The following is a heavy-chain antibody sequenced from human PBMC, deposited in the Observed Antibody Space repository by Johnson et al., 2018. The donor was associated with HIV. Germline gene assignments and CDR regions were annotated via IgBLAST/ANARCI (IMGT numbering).Heavy chain of an antibody. J-gene: IGHJ3*02. Sequence: VQLVESGGGVVQSGGSLRLSCAASGFTFSNFGMHWVRQAPGKGLEWVAFIPYDGSNKYYADSVKGRFTISRDNSKNTLYLQMNSLRAEDTAVYYCARITYYYGSGSYSGAFDIWGQGTMVTVSS. D-gene: IGHD3-10*01. V-gene: IGHV3-30*02. CDR3: ARITYYYGSGSYSGAFDI. CDR2: IPYDGSNK. CDR1: GFTFSNFG.